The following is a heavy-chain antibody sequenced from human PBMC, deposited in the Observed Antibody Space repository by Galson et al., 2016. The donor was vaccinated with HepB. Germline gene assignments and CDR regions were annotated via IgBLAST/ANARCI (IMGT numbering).Heavy chain of an antibody. CDR2: IFYTGSP. CDR1: GGSISSSSYY. V-gene: IGHV4-39*01. D-gene: IGHD2-15*01. CDR3: ARPILSRRYAFDI. J-gene: IGHJ3*02. Sequence: SETLSLTCTVSGGSISSSSYYWGWIRQPPGKGLEWIGYIFYTGSPYYNPSLRSRVTISVDMSKNQFSLKLNSVTAADTAVYYCARPILSRRYAFDIWGQGTMVIVSS.